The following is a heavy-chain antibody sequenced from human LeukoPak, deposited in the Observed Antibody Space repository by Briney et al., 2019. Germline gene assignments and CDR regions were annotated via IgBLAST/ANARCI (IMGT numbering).Heavy chain of an antibody. CDR2: INHSGST. Sequence: PSETLSLTCAVYGGSFSGYYWSWIRQPPGKGLEWIGEINHSGSTNYNPSLKSRVTISVDTSKNQFSLKLGSVTAADTAVYYCARVIRPIYYYYYGMDVWGQGTTVTVSS. CDR1: GGSFSGYY. D-gene: IGHD3-22*01. CDR3: ARVIRPIYYYYYGMDV. J-gene: IGHJ6*02. V-gene: IGHV4-34*01.